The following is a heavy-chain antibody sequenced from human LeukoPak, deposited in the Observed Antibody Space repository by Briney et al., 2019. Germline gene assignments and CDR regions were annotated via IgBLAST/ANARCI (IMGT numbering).Heavy chain of an antibody. V-gene: IGHV1-24*01. CDR3: ALGIVAATTLFDY. Sequence: ASVKVSCKVSGYTLSDLAMHWVRQAPGKGLEWLGGFDPEDGESIYPQKFQGRVTMTEDTSTDTAYMELRRLTSEGTAIYYCALGIVAATTLFDYWGQGTLVTVSS. D-gene: IGHD5-12*01. CDR1: GYTLSDLA. J-gene: IGHJ4*02. CDR2: FDPEDGES.